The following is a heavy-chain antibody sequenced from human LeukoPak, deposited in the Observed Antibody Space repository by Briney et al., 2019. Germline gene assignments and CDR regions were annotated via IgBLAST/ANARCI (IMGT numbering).Heavy chain of an antibody. J-gene: IGHJ4*02. V-gene: IGHV4-38-2*01. CDR2: IYYSGST. CDR3: ARMYGENNY. Sequence: GSLRLSCAASGFTFSDYYMSWIRQPPGKGLEWIGSIYYSGSTYYNPSLKSRVTISVDTSKNQFSLKLSSVTAADTAVYYCARMYGENNYWGQGTLVTVSS. D-gene: IGHD1/OR15-1a*01. CDR1: GFTFSDYY.